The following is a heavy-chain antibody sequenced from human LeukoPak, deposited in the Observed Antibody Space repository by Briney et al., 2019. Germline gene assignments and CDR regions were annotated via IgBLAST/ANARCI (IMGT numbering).Heavy chain of an antibody. CDR2: ISGSGGST. V-gene: IGHV3-23*01. J-gene: IGHJ6*02. CDR1: GFTFSSYG. D-gene: IGHD3-3*01. CDR3: AKAGAEWLNYYYGMDV. Sequence: GGSLRLSCAASGFTFSSYGMPWVRQAPGKGLEWVSAISGSGGSTYYADSVKGRFTISRDNSKNTLYLQMNSLRAEDTAVYYCAKAGAEWLNYYYGMDVWGQGTTVTVSS.